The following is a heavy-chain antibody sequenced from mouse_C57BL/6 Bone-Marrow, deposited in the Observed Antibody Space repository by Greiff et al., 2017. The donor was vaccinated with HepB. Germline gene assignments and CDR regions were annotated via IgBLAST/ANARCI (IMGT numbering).Heavy chain of an antibody. D-gene: IGHD2-4*01. CDR1: GYTFTSYW. J-gene: IGHJ3*01. CDR2: INPSNGGT. V-gene: IGHV1-53*01. Sequence: QVQLQQPGTELVKPGASVKLSCKASGYTFTSYWMHWVKQRPGQGLEWIGNINPSNGGTNYNEKFKSKATLTVDKSASTAYMQLSSLTSEDSAVYYCAIQIFDYDEVAYWGQGTLVTVSA. CDR3: AIQIFDYDEVAY.